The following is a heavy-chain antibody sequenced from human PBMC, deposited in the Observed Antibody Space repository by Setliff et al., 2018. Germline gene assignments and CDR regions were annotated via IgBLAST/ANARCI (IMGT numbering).Heavy chain of an antibody. CDR2: VNPSGGKT. J-gene: IGHJ1*01. CDR1: GYGFTSHY. CDR3: AAVRGVIIMNVFRFDS. V-gene: IGHV1-46*01. Sequence: GASVKVSCKTSGYGFTSHYFHWLRQAPGQGLEWMGIVNPSGGKTTLSQKFQGRVSMTADASTATVYMELHSLTSEDTAVYYCAAVRGVIIMNVFRFDSWGQGTLVTVSS. D-gene: IGHD3-10*01.